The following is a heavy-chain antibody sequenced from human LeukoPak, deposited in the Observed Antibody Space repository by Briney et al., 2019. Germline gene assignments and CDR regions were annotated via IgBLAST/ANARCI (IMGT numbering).Heavy chain of an antibody. J-gene: IGHJ3*02. CDR2: INPSGGST. D-gene: IGHD2-15*01. CDR3: AREKRDIVVVVAATVDAFDI. CDR1: GYTFTSYY. Sequence: GASVKVSCKASGYTFTSYYMHWVRQAPGQGLEWMGIINPSGGSTSYAQKFQGRVTMTRDMSTSTVYMELSSLRSEDTAVYYCAREKRDIVVVVAATVDAFDIWGQGTMVTVSS. V-gene: IGHV1-46*01.